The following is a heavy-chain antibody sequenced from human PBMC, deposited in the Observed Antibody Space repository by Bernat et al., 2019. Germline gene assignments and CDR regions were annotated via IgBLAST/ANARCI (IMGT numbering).Heavy chain of an antibody. V-gene: IGHV3-30*18. CDR1: GFTFSSYG. CDR2: ISYDGSKK. D-gene: IGHD3-3*01. CDR3: AKDSRFWSGYCDY. Sequence: QVQLVESGGGVVQPGRSLGLSCAASGFTFSSYGMHWVRQAPGRGLEWVGIISYDGSKKYYGDSVKGRFTISRDNSKNTLYLQVNSLRAEDTAVYYCAKDSRFWSGYCDYWGQGILVTVSS. J-gene: IGHJ4*02.